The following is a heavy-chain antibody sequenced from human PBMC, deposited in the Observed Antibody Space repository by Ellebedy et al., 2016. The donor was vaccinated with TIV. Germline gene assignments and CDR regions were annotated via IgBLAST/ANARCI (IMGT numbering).Heavy chain of an antibody. CDR3: ATKGQCSRGSCLYFET. D-gene: IGHD2-15*01. Sequence: GESLKISCAASGFTFSDYYMSWIRQAPGKGLEWLSYIGRTGDIISSADSVKGRFTISRDNAKNSLFLQMNSLRADDTAVYFCATKGQCSRGSCLYFETWGQGTLVTVSS. V-gene: IGHV3-11*01. J-gene: IGHJ4*02. CDR2: IGRTGDII. CDR1: GFTFSDYY.